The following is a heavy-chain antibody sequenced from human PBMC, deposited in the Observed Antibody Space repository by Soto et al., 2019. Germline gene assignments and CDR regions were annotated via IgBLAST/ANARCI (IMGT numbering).Heavy chain of an antibody. CDR3: AREGKGSEDYDIGMDV. D-gene: IGHD3-9*01. CDR1: GFTFSSYE. CDR2: ISSSGSTI. J-gene: IGHJ6*02. V-gene: IGHV3-48*03. Sequence: PGGSLRLSCAASGFTFSSYEMNWVRQAPGKGLEWVSYISSSGSTIYYADSVKGRFTISRDNAKNSLYLQMNSLRAEDTAVYYCAREGKGSEDYDIGMDVWGQGTTVTVSS.